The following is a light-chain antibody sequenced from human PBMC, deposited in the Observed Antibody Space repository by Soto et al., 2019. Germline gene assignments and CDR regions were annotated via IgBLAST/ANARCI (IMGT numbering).Light chain of an antibody. V-gene: IGKV1-9*01. Sequence: IVLTQSPSSLSASVGDRVTLSCRASQDIAIDLAWYQQKPGQAPRLLIYAASTWYGGVPSRFSGSGSGTEFALTITSLQAEDFATYYCQQHRLYPSTFGGGTKVDIK. J-gene: IGKJ4*01. CDR3: QQHRLYPST. CDR1: QDIAID. CDR2: AAS.